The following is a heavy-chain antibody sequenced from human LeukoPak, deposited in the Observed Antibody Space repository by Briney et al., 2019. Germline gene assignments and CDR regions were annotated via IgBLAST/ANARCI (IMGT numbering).Heavy chain of an antibody. V-gene: IGHV3-21*01. CDR1: GFTFSSYT. CDR3: ARNIPVTRWGY. D-gene: IGHD2-21*01. CDR2: ISGSSYYI. Sequence: GGSLRLSCAASGFTFSSYTINWVRQAPGKGLEWVSSISGSSYYIYYADSVRGRFTISRDNAKNSAYLQMNSLRAEDTAVYYCARNIPVTRWGYWGQGTLVTVSS. J-gene: IGHJ4*02.